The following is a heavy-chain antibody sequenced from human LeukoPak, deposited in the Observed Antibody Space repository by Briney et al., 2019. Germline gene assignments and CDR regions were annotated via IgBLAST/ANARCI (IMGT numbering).Heavy chain of an antibody. D-gene: IGHD3-10*01. V-gene: IGHV4-39*07. CDR1: GGSINTPNYY. Sequence: SETLSLTCTVSGGSINTPNYYWSWIRQPPGKGLEWIGEINHSGSTNYNPSLKSRVTISVDTSKNQFSLKLSSVTAADTAVYYCARGGRLLWFWGQGTLVTVSS. J-gene: IGHJ4*02. CDR3: ARGGRLLWF. CDR2: INHSGST.